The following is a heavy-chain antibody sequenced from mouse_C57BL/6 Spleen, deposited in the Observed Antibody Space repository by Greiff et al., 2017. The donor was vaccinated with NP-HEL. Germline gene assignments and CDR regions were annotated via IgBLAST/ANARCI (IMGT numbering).Heavy chain of an antibody. CDR3: AREDYGSSYYAMDY. J-gene: IGHJ4*01. V-gene: IGHV3-6*01. D-gene: IGHD1-1*01. CDR2: ISYDGSN. Sequence: EVKLQESGPGLVKPSQSLSLTCSVTGYSITSGYYWNWIRQFPGNKLEWMGYISYDGSNNYNPSLKNRISITRDTSKNQFFLKLNSVTTEDTATYYGAREDYGSSYYAMDYWGQGTSVTVSS. CDR1: GYSITSGYY.